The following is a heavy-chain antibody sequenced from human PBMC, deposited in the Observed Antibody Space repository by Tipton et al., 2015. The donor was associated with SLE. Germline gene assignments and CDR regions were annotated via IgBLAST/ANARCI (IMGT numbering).Heavy chain of an antibody. CDR1: GFTFSSYG. CDR2: ISGSGGST. V-gene: IGHV3-23*01. D-gene: IGHD6-6*01. Sequence: SLRLSCAASGFTFSSYGMHWVRQAPGKGLEWVSAISGSGGSTYYADSVKGRFTISRDNSKNTLYLQMNSLRAEDTAVYYCAKSSIAARTFDYWGQGTLVTVSS. CDR3: AKSSIAARTFDY. J-gene: IGHJ4*02.